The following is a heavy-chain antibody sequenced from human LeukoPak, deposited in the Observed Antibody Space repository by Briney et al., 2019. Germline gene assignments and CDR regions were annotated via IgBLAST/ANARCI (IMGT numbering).Heavy chain of an antibody. J-gene: IGHJ1*01. CDR1: GYTFTSYY. CDR3: ARCPSMRPTLLQH. V-gene: IGHV1-46*01. D-gene: IGHD1-1*01. CDR2: INPSGGST. Sequence: GASVKVSCKASGYTFTSYYMHWVRQAPGQGLEWMGIINPSGGSTSYAQKFQGRVTMTRDMSTSTVYMELSSLRSEDTAVYYCARCPSMRPTLLQHWGQGILVTVSS.